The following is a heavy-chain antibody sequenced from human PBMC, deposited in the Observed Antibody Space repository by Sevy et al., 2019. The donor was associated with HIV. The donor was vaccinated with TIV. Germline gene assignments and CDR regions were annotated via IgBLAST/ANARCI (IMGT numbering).Heavy chain of an antibody. J-gene: IGHJ3*02. CDR3: ARHCTGSSCSHAFDI. Sequence: SETLSLTCAVYGGSFSGYYWSWIRQPPGKGLEWIGEINHSGGTNYNPSLKSRVPISVDTSKNQFSLKLNSVTAADTAVYYCARHCTGSSCSHAFDIWGQGTMVTVSS. V-gene: IGHV4-34*01. CDR2: INHSGGT. CDR1: GGSFSGYY. D-gene: IGHD2-15*01.